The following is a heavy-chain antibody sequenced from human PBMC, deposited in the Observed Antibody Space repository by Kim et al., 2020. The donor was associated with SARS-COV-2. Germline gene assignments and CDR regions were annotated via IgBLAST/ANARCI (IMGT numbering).Heavy chain of an antibody. CDR1: GYTLTELS. Sequence: ASVKVSCKVSGYTLTELSMHWVRQAPGKGLEWMGGFDPEDGETIYAQKFQGRVTMTEDTSTDTAYMELSSLRSEDTAVYYCATDSGYGDYPLHYYYYGMDVWGQGTTVTVSS. D-gene: IGHD4-17*01. CDR3: ATDSGYGDYPLHYYYYGMDV. V-gene: IGHV1-24*01. J-gene: IGHJ6*02. CDR2: FDPEDGET.